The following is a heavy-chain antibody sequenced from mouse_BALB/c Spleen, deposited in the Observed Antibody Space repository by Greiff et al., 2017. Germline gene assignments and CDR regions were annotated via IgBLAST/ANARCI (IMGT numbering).Heavy chain of an antibody. CDR3: ARDYGYDGFAY. J-gene: IGHJ3*01. V-gene: IGHV5-6-5*01. CDR1: GFTFSSYA. D-gene: IGHD2-2*01. CDR2: ISSGGST. Sequence: EVMLVESGGGLVKPGGSLKLSCAASGFTFSSYAMSWVRQTPEKRLEWVASISSGGSTYYPDSVKGRFTISIDNARNILYLQMSSLRSEDTAMYYCARDYGYDGFAYWGQGTLVTVSA.